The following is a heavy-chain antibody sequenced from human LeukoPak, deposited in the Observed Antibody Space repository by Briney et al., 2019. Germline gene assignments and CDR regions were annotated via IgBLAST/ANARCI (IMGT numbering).Heavy chain of an antibody. V-gene: IGHV3-30*02. CDR3: ANDPEYKDSSAGTFDR. Sequence: GGSLRLSCAASGFSIRTYSMHWVRQAPGKGLEWMACIRSDGSNKYNEDSVNGRFTISRDNSSNTLDLQMSSLRAENTAVYYCANDPEYKDSSAGTFDRWSQGTLVTASS. J-gene: IGHJ4*02. D-gene: IGHD6-6*01. CDR2: IRSDGSNK. CDR1: GFSIRTYS.